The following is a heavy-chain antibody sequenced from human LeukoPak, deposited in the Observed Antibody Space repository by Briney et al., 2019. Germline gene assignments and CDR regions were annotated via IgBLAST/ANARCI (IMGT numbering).Heavy chain of an antibody. CDR1: GFTFRTNG. CDR3: AKEYCGGGRCNDDFFDY. D-gene: IGHD2-15*01. CDR2: ISYDENTK. V-gene: IGHV3-30*18. Sequence: GRSLRLSCAASGFTFRTNGTHWVRQAPGEGLEWVAVISYDENTKYYADSVKGRFTISRDNSKNTVYLQMNSLRAEDTAVYYCAKEYCGGGRCNDDFFDYWGQGTLVTVSS. J-gene: IGHJ4*02.